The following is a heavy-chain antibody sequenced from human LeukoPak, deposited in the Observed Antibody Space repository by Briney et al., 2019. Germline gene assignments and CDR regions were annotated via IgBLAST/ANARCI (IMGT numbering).Heavy chain of an antibody. CDR1: GFTFSTYA. CDR3: AKDWGMGDQLLRIDY. CDR2: ICGSGGCT. J-gene: IGHJ4*02. V-gene: IGHV3-23*01. D-gene: IGHD2-2*01. Sequence: GGSLRLSCTASGFTFSTYAMNWVRQAPGKGLEWVSGICGSGGCTYYADSVTGRFTISRDNSNNTLHLQMSSLGAEDTAVYYCAKDWGMGDQLLRIDYWGQGALVTVSS.